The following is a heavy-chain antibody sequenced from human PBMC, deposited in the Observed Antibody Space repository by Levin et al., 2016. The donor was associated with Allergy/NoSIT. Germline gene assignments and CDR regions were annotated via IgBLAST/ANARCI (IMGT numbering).Heavy chain of an antibody. D-gene: IGHD3-10*01. V-gene: IGHV3-9*01. CDR3: AKGYGSGSYYTFDN. CDR1: GFTFDDYA. J-gene: IGHJ4*02. CDR2: ISWNSGSI. Sequence: SLKISCAASGFTFDDYATHWVRQAPGKGLEWVSGISWNSGSIGYGDSVKGRFTISRDNAKNSLYLQMSSLRAEDTAMYYCAKGYGSGSYYTFDNWGQGTPVTVSS.